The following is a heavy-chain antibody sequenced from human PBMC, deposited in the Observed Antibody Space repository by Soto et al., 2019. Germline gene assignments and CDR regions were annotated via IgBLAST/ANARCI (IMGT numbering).Heavy chain of an antibody. CDR2: IKGKTDDETT. CDR1: GFTFTNAW. V-gene: IGHV3-15*07. J-gene: IGHJ5*02. D-gene: IGHD3-22*01. Sequence: GSLRLSCAASGFTFTNAWMNWVRQAPGKGLEWVARIKGKTDDETTHYGAPVRGRFTISRDDSKNTLHLQMNSLKTEDTALYYCTTALRVEYYYDGSEPFHSWGQGTLVTVSS. CDR3: TTALRVEYYYDGSEPFHS.